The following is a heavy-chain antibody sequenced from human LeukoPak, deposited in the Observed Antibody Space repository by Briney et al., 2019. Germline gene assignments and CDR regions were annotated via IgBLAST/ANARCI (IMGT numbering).Heavy chain of an antibody. V-gene: IGHV3-30*01. CDR1: GFTFSSYA. CDR2: ISYDGSNK. D-gene: IGHD3-3*01. CDR3: AKVGRLTYFDY. J-gene: IGHJ4*02. Sequence: PGRSLRLSCAASGFTFSSYAMHWVRQAPGKGLEWVAVISYDGSNKYYADSVKGRFTISRDNSKNTLYLQMNSLRAEDTAVYYCAKVGRLTYFDYWGQGTLVTVSS.